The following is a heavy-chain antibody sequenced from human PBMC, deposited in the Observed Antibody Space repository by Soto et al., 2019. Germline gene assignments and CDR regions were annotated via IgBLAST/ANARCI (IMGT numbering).Heavy chain of an antibody. V-gene: IGHV3-21*01. J-gene: IGHJ4*02. Sequence: GGSLRLSCAASGFTFSSYSMNWVRQAPGKGLEWVSSISSSSSYIYYADSVKGRFTISRDNAKNSLYLQMNSLRAEDTAVYYCARGEVGGYDYIWGSYRYTELGIYFDYWGQGTLVTVSS. CDR2: ISSSSSYI. CDR3: ARGEVGGYDYIWGSYRYTELGIYFDY. D-gene: IGHD3-16*02. CDR1: GFTFSSYS.